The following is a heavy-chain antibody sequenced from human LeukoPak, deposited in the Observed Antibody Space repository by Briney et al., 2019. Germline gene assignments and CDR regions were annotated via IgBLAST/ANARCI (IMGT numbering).Heavy chain of an antibody. V-gene: IGHV3-48*01. D-gene: IGHD1-14*01. CDR2: ISSSSSTI. CDR3: ATYTAPFDY. Sequence: GGSLRLSCATSGITFSSYSMNWVRQAPGKGLEWLSYISSSSSTIYYADSVKGRFTISRDNAKNSLYLQMNSLGAEDTAVYYCATYTAPFDYWGQETLVTVSS. J-gene: IGHJ4*02. CDR1: GITFSSYS.